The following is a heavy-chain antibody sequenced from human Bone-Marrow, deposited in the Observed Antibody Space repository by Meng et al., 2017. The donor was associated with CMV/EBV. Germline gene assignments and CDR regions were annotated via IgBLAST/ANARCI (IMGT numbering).Heavy chain of an antibody. D-gene: IGHD4-23*01. CDR3: ARESYYGGNPSQDL. CDR2: ISSSGSTI. J-gene: IGHJ5*02. Sequence: GESLKISCAASGFTFSSYEMNWVRQAPGKGLEWVSYISSSGSTIYYADSVKGRFTISRDNAKNSLYLQMNSLRAEDTAVYYCARESYYGGNPSQDLWGQGKLVTVSS. V-gene: IGHV3-48*03. CDR1: GFTFSSYE.